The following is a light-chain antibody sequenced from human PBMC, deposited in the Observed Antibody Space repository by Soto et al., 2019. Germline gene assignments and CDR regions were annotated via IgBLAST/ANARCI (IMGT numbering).Light chain of an antibody. V-gene: IGLV2-8*01. CDR3: SSYAGSLVV. CDR2: EVS. Sequence: QSALTQPPSASGSPGQSVTISCTGTSSDVGGYNYVSWYQQHPGKAPKLMIYEVSKRPSGVPDRFSGSKSGNTAPLTVSGLQAEDEADYYCSSYAGSLVVFGGGTKLTVL. J-gene: IGLJ2*01. CDR1: SSDVGGYNY.